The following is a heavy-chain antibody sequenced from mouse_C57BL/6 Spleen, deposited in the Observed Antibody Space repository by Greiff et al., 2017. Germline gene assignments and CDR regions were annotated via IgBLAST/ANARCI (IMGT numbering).Heavy chain of an antibody. V-gene: IGHV2-6-1*01. J-gene: IGHJ4*01. D-gene: IGHD2-5*01. CDR3: ARHRSNYLYAMDY. CDR1: GFSLTSYG. Sequence: QVQLKESGPGLVAPSQSLSITCTVSGFSLTSYGVHWVRQPPGKGLEWLVVIWSDGSTTYNSALKSRLSISKDNSKSQVFLKMNSLQTDDTAMYYCARHRSNYLYAMDYWGQGTSVTVSS. CDR2: IWSDGST.